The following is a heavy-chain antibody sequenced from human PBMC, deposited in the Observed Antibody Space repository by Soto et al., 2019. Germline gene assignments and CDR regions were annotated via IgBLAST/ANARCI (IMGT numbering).Heavy chain of an antibody. J-gene: IGHJ6*02. CDR3: ASTGRGVTTFNDGMDV. V-gene: IGHV3-30*03. CDR1: GFTFSSYG. CDR2: ISYDGSNK. Sequence: QVQLVESGGGVVQPGRSLRLSCAASGFTFSSYGMHWVRQAPGKGLEWVAVISYDGSNKYYADSVKGRFTISRDNSKNTLYLQMNSLIAEDTAVYYCASTGRGVTTFNDGMDVWGQGTTVTVSS. D-gene: IGHD4-17*01.